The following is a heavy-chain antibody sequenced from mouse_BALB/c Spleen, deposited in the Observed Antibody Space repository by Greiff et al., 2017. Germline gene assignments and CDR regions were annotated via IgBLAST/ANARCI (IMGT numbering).Heavy chain of an antibody. V-gene: IGHV1-5*01. CDR3: TRRDGHEGFAY. Sequence: EVQLQQSGTVLARPGASVKMSCKASGYSFTSYWMHWVKQRPGQGLEWIGAIYPGNSDTSYNQKFKGKAKLTAVTSASTAYMELSSLTNEDSAVYYCTRRDGHEGFAYWGQGTLVTVSA. CDR2: IYPGNSDT. CDR1: GYSFTSYW. J-gene: IGHJ3*01. D-gene: IGHD2-3*01.